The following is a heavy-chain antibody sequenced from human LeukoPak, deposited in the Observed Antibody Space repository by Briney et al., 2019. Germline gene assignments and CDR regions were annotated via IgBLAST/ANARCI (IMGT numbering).Heavy chain of an antibody. D-gene: IGHD6-13*01. CDR2: INWNGGST. CDR1: GFTFDDYG. CDR3: ARGAAASPHYYYYYMDV. Sequence: PGGSLRLSCAASGFTFDDYGMSWVRQAPGKGLEWVSGINWNGGSTGYADSVKGRFTISRDNAKNSLYLQMNSLRAEDTALYYCARGAAASPHYYYYYMDVWGKGTTVTVSS. V-gene: IGHV3-20*04. J-gene: IGHJ6*03.